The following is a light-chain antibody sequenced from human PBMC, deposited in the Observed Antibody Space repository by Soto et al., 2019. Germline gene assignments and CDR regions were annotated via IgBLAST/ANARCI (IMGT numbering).Light chain of an antibody. V-gene: IGLV2-23*02. CDR1: DSDVGSHNL. CDR2: EVT. J-gene: IGLJ1*01. CDR3: STYAINTTYL. Sequence: QCVLTQPASVSASPGLLITTSCTGTDSDVGSHNLVSWYQLHPGKAPKLMIYEVTKRPSGVTNRFSGSKSGNTASLTIAGLQAEDEADNYSSTYAINTTYLLGNLTNATVL.